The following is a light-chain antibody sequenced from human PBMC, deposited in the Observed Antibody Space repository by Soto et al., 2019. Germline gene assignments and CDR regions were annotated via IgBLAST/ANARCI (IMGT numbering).Light chain of an antibody. V-gene: IGKV3-20*01. J-gene: IGKJ1*01. CDR3: QQYGGSPPT. CDR2: GAS. Sequence: EIVLTQSPGTLSLSPGESAALSCGASQSVSNNFVAWYQRKSGQAPRLLIYGASYRATDIPYRFTGSGSGTDFTLTITRLEPDDFAVYYCQQYGGSPPTFGQGTKVEVK. CDR1: QSVSNNF.